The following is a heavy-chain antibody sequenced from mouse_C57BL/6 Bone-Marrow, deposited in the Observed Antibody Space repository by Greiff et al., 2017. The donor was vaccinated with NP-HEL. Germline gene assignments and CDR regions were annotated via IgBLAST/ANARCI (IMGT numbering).Heavy chain of an antibody. V-gene: IGHV7-3*01. D-gene: IGHD1-1*01. J-gene: IGHJ2*01. CDR1: GFTFTDYY. CDR3: ASYRITRSYFGY. Sequence: EVMLVESGGGLVQPGGSLSLSCAASGFTFTDYYMSWVRQPPGKALEWLGFIRNKANGYTTEYSASVKGRFTISRDNSQSILYLQMNALRAEDSATYYCASYRITRSYFGYWGQGTTLTVSS. CDR2: IRNKANGYTT.